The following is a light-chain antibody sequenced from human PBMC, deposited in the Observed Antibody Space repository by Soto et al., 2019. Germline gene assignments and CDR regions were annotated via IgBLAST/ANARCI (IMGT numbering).Light chain of an antibody. CDR2: GAS. CDR1: QSVSSSY. V-gene: IGKV3-20*01. CDR3: QQYGSAPPIT. J-gene: IGKJ5*01. Sequence: ETVLTQPPGTLALSAAERAILSCSASQSVSSSYLAWYQQKPGQAPRLLIYGASSRATGIPDRFSGSGSGTDFTLTISRLEPEDFAVYYCQQYGSAPPITFGQGTRLEI.